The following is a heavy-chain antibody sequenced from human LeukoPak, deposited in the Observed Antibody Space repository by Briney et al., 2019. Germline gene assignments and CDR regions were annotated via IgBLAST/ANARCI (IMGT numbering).Heavy chain of an antibody. Sequence: ASVKVSCKASGYTFTSYGISWVRQAPGQGLEWMGWISAYNGNTNYAQKLQGRVTMTTDTSTNTAYMELRSLRSDDTAVYYCARARGLPREPIEAFDIWGQGTMVTVSS. CDR1: GYTFTSYG. V-gene: IGHV1-18*01. D-gene: IGHD1-14*01. CDR3: ARARGLPREPIEAFDI. J-gene: IGHJ3*02. CDR2: ISAYNGNT.